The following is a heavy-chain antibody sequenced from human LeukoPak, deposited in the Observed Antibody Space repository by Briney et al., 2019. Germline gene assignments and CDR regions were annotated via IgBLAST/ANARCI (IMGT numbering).Heavy chain of an antibody. Sequence: PGGSLRLSCAASGFTFSSFTMHWVRQAPGKGLEWVSYISSSSSTIYYADSVKGRFTISRDNAKNSLYLQMNSLRAGDTAVYYCARGNDYGGGPEDDAFDIWGQGTMVTVSS. J-gene: IGHJ3*02. CDR2: ISSSSSTI. D-gene: IGHD4-17*01. V-gene: IGHV3-48*01. CDR1: GFTFSSFT. CDR3: ARGNDYGGGPEDDAFDI.